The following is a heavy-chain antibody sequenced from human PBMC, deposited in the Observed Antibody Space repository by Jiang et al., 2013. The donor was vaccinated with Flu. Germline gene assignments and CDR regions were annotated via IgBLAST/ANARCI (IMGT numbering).Heavy chain of an antibody. V-gene: IGHV4-59*01. D-gene: IGHD6-13*01. CDR1: GGSISSYY. Sequence: GPGLVKPSETLSLTCTVSGGSISSYYWSWIRQPPGKGLEWIGYIYYSGSTNYNPSLKSRVTISVDTSKNQFSLKLSSVTAADTAVYYCARDSSSWPYYYGMDVWGQGTTVTVSS. CDR2: IYYSGST. J-gene: IGHJ6*02. CDR3: ARDSSSWPYYYGMDV.